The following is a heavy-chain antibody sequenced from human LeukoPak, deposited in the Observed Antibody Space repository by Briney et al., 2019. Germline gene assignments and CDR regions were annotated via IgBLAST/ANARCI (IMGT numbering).Heavy chain of an antibody. CDR1: GFTFSSYG. CDR3: ARDPYRFGELPCY. D-gene: IGHD3-10*01. Sequence: GGSLRLSCAASGFTFSSYGMHWVRQAPGKGLEWVAFTRYDGSDKYYADSVKGRFTISRDNSKNTLYLQMNSLRAEDTAVYYCARDPYRFGELPCYWGQGTLVTVSS. V-gene: IGHV3-30*02. CDR2: TRYDGSDK. J-gene: IGHJ4*02.